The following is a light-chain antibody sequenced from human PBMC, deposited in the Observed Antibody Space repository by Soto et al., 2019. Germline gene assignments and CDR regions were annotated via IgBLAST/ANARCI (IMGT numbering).Light chain of an antibody. J-gene: IGKJ2*01. Sequence: DIEMTQSPPALSASVGDSVTITCRASHTVNTYLAWYQQNPGKAPQLLIYDASNLESGPPSRFSGSGSGTEFTLTISSLQSDDFATYDCQQYNNHPHTFCQGTTLEIK. CDR3: QQYNNHPHT. V-gene: IGKV1-5*01. CDR1: HTVNTY. CDR2: DAS.